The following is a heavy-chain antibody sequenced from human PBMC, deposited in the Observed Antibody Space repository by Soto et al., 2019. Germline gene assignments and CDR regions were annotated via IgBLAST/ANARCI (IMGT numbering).Heavy chain of an antibody. J-gene: IGHJ6*03. CDR3: ARTRAARRASSFYYMDV. CDR1: GDSVSSNSAA. Sequence: SQTLSLTCAISGDSVSSNSAAWNWIRLSPSRGLEWLARTYYRSRWYNDYAVSVRSRITVNVDTSKNQFSLKLSSVTAADTAVYYCARTRAARRASSFYYMDVWGKGTTVTVSS. V-gene: IGHV6-1*01. D-gene: IGHD6-6*01. CDR2: TYYRSRWYN.